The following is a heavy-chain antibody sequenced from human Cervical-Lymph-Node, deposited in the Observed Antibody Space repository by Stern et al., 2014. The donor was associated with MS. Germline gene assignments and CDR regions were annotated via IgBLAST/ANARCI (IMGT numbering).Heavy chain of an antibody. V-gene: IGHV3-9*01. CDR3: ARGDSVGDWYFDF. CDR2: LSWNSGAI. CDR1: GFNFDDYA. Sequence: EVQLVESGGGLVQPGKSLRLSCAASGFNFDDYAMHWVRQVPGGGLEWVAGLSWNSGAIGYSDSVKGRFTISRDNAENSLYLQMDSLRAEDTALYYCARGDSVGDWYFDFWGQGTLVTVSS. D-gene: IGHD2-21*02. J-gene: IGHJ4*02.